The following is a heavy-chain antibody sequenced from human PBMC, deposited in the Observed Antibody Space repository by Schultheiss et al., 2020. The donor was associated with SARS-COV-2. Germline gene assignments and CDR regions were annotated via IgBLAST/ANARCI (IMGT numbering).Heavy chain of an antibody. J-gene: IGHJ4*02. CDR3: AMYYYDSRGGFSY. V-gene: IGHV1-69*05. CDR1: GGTFSSYA. CDR2: IIPIFGTA. D-gene: IGHD3-22*01. Sequence: SVKVSCKASGGTFSSYAISWVRQAPGQGLEWMGGIIPIFGTANYAQKFQGRVTMTTDTSTSTAYMELRSLRSDDTAVYYCAMYYYDSRGGFSYWGQGTLVTVSS.